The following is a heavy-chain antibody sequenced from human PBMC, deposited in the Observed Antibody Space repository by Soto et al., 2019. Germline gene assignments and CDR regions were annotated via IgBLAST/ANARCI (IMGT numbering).Heavy chain of an antibody. CDR1: GGPFSNDI. CDR3: ARDSPIGSTFSGYDAIDY. CDR2: IIPLLSTS. D-gene: IGHD5-12*01. Sequence: QVQLVQSGAEVKKPGSSVKVSCKASGGPFSNDIITWVRQAPGQGLEWMGRIIPLLSTSTYAQKFQGRLTITADRSTGKAYMELNNLRSEDTAVYYCARDSPIGSTFSGYDAIDYWGQGTRITVSS. V-gene: IGHV1-69*08. J-gene: IGHJ4*02.